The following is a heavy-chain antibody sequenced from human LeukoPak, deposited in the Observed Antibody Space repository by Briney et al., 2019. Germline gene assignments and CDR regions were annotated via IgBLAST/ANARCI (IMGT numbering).Heavy chain of an antibody. Sequence: PGGSLRLSCAASGFTFNSYEMNWVRQAPGKGLEWVSYISSSGGTTYYADSMKGRFTISRDNSKNTLYLQMNSLRAEDTAVYYCAKDSYQDTAMWFFDYWGQGTLVTVSS. V-gene: IGHV3-48*03. D-gene: IGHD5-18*01. CDR3: AKDSYQDTAMWFFDY. CDR2: ISSSGGTT. CDR1: GFTFNSYE. J-gene: IGHJ4*02.